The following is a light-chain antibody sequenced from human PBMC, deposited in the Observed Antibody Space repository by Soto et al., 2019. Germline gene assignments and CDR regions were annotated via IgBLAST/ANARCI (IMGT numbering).Light chain of an antibody. J-gene: IGLJ2*01. Sequence: QSELTQPASVSGSPGRSITISCTGTSRDVGSCDLVSWYQQRPGEAPTVIIFEANRRPSGVSNRFSGSKSGNTASLTISGLQPDDEADYFCCSYAGSSTYVIFGGGTKVTVL. CDR2: EAN. CDR1: SRDVGSCDL. CDR3: CSYAGSSTYVI. V-gene: IGLV2-23*01.